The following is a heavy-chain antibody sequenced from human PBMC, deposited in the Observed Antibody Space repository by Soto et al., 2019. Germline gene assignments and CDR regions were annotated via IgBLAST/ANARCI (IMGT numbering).Heavy chain of an antibody. CDR2: ISAYNGNT. J-gene: IGHJ4*02. V-gene: IGHV1-18*01. Sequence: QVQLVQSGAEVKKPGASVKVSCKASGYTFTSYGISWVRQAPGQGLEWMGWISAYNGNTNYARKLQGRVTMTTDTSTSTAYMELRSLRSDDTAVYYCARTPPWISYGSGPSIDYWGQGTLVTVSS. CDR1: GYTFTSYG. D-gene: IGHD3-10*01. CDR3: ARTPPWISYGSGPSIDY.